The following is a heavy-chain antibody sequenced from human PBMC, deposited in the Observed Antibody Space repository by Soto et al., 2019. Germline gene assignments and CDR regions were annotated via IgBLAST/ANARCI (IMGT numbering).Heavy chain of an antibody. CDR1: GFTFSSYG. CDR2: ISYDGSNK. D-gene: IGHD3-3*01. J-gene: IGHJ4*02. V-gene: IGHV3-30*18. Sequence: QVQLVESGGGVVQPGRSLRLSCAASGFTFSSYGMHWVRQAPGKGLEWVAVISYDGSNKYYADSVKGRFTISRDNSKNTLYLQMNSLRAEDTAVYYRAKDWWDYDFWSGYPPLPPATGPWGQGTLVTVSS. CDR3: AKDWWDYDFWSGYPPLPPATGP.